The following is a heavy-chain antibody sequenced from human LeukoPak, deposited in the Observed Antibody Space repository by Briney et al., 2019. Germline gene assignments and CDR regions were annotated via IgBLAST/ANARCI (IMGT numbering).Heavy chain of an antibody. CDR2: VNHSGST. J-gene: IGHJ4*02. D-gene: IGHD4-23*01. Sequence: SETLSLTCAVYGGSFGGFYWTWIRQSPGKGLECIGEVNHSGSTTYNPSLKSRVMISVDKSKNQFSLRLSSVTAADTAVYYCARLGSNSLDYWGQGTLVTVSS. CDR1: GGSFGGFY. V-gene: IGHV4-34*01. CDR3: ARLGSNSLDY.